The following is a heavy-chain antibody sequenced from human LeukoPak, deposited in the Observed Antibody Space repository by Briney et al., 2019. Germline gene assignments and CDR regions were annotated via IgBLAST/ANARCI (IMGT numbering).Heavy chain of an antibody. J-gene: IGHJ4*02. D-gene: IGHD1-26*01. CDR1: GXTFNSYA. Sequence: GGSLRLSCAASGXTFNSYALNWVRQAPGKGLEWVSAITGSGGSTYYADSVKGRFTISRDNSKNTLYLQMISLRGDDTAVYYCAKVLGARGSFDYWGQGTLVTVSS. CDR3: AKVLGARGSFDY. V-gene: IGHV3-23*01. CDR2: ITGSGGST.